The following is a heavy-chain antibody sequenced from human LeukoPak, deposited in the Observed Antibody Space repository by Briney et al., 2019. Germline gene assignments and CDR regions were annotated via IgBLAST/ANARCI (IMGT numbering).Heavy chain of an antibody. CDR3: ARSGVVYYYYGMDV. J-gene: IGHJ6*02. D-gene: IGHD3-10*01. CDR2: INTNTGNP. CDR1: GYTFTTYV. V-gene: IGHV7-4-1*02. Sequence: ASVKVSCKTSGYTFTTYVMNWVRQAPGQGLEWMGWINTNTGNPTYAQGFTGRFVFSLDTSVSTAYLQISSLEAEDTAVYYCARSGVVYYYYGMDVWGQGTTVTVSS.